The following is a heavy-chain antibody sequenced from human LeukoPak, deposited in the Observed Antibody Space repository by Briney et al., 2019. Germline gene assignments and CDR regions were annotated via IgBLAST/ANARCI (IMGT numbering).Heavy chain of an antibody. V-gene: IGHV3-23*01. Sequence: PGGSLRLSCAASGLTFINFGMTWVRQAPGKGLEWVSAISGSGVITFYADSVKGRFTISRDNSNNRLYLHMSGLTAADTAVYYCAKDRSIGTYYTFDHWGQGSLVTVSS. CDR1: GLTFINFG. CDR3: AKDRSIGTYYTFDH. CDR2: ISGSGVIT. D-gene: IGHD1-26*01. J-gene: IGHJ4*02.